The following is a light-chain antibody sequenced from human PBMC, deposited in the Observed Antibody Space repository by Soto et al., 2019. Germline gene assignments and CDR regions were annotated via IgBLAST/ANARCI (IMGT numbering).Light chain of an antibody. CDR1: DNVKNGA. Sequence: EIVLTQSPVTLSLSLGERATLSCWASDNVKNGALAWYQQKPGQAPRLLIYATSSRATGIPGRFSGSGSGTDFTLTISRLEPEDFAVYYCQQYSSSWTFGQGTKVDIK. CDR3: QQYSSSWT. V-gene: IGKV3-20*01. J-gene: IGKJ1*01. CDR2: ATS.